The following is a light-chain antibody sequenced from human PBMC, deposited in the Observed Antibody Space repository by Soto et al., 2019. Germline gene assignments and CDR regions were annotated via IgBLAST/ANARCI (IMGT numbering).Light chain of an antibody. V-gene: IGLV2-14*01. CDR3: TSYTSSSTPYV. CDR2: DVS. Sequence: QSALTQPASVSGSPGQSITISCAGTSSDVGGYIYVSWYQQHPGKAPKLMIYDVSNRPSGVSNRFSGSKSGNTASLTISGLQAEDEADYYCTSYTSSSTPYVFGGGTKVTVL. CDR1: SSDVGGYIY. J-gene: IGLJ1*01.